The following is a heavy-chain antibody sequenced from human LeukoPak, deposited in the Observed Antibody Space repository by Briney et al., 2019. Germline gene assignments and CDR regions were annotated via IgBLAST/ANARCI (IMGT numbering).Heavy chain of an antibody. Sequence: PSETLSLTCTVSGGSISSSSYYWGWIRQPPGKGLEWIGSIYYSGSTYYNPSLKSRVTISVDTSKNQFSLKLSSVTAADTAVYYCARPYDFWSGYYYWGQGTLVTVSS. CDR1: GGSISSSSYY. J-gene: IGHJ4*02. CDR3: ARPYDFWSGYYY. D-gene: IGHD3-3*01. CDR2: IYYSGST. V-gene: IGHV4-39*01.